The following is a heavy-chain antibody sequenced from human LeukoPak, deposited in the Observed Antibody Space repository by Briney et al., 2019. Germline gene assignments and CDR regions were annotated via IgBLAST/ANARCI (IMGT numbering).Heavy chain of an antibody. Sequence: SETLSLTCTVSGVSVSSYYWSWIRQPPGKGLEWIGYINPSGTTDYNLSLKSRVTISVDTSKNQFSLRLISVTTADTAVYYCARITGHFDFWGPGTLVTVSS. CDR1: GVSVSSYY. D-gene: IGHD1-14*01. J-gene: IGHJ4*02. CDR2: INPSGTT. CDR3: ARITGHFDF. V-gene: IGHV4-59*02.